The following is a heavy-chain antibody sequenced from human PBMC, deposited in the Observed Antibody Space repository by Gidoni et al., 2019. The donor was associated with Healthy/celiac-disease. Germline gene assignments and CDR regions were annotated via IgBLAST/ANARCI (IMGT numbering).Heavy chain of an antibody. CDR3: ATLLAARSVGYYYYGMDV. D-gene: IGHD6-25*01. V-gene: IGHV4-34*01. Sequence: QVQLQQWGAGLLKPSETLSLTCAVYGGSFSGYYWSWIRQPPGKGLEWIGEINHSGSTNYNPSLKSRVTISVDTSKNQFSLKLSSVTAADTAVYYCATLLAARSVGYYYYGMDVWGQGTTVTVSS. J-gene: IGHJ6*02. CDR1: GGSFSGYY. CDR2: INHSGST.